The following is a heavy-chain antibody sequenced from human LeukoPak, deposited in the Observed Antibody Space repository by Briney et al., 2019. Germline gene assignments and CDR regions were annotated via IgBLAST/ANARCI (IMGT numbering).Heavy chain of an antibody. CDR3: ARSSRAYYYGSGSYSDDY. V-gene: IGHV4-34*01. CDR2: INHSGST. CDR1: GGSFSGYY. J-gene: IGHJ4*02. Sequence: SESLSLTCAVYGGSFSGYYWSWIRQPPGKGLEWIGEINHSGSTNYNPSLKSRVTISVDTSKNQFSLKLSSVTAADTAVYYCARSSRAYYYGSGSYSDDYWGQGTLVTVSS. D-gene: IGHD3-10*01.